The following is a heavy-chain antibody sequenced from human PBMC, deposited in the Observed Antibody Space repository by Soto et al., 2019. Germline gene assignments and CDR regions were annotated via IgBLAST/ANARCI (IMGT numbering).Heavy chain of an antibody. CDR1: GGSISSGGYY. Sequence: RSLTCTVSGGSISSGGYYWSWIRQHPGKGLEWIGYIYYSGSTYYNPSLKSRVTISVDTSKNQFSLKLSSVTAADTAVYYCARDSSSSWYGVYGMDVWGQGTTVTVSS. V-gene: IGHV4-31*03. J-gene: IGHJ6*02. CDR2: IYYSGST. D-gene: IGHD6-13*01. CDR3: ARDSSSSWYGVYGMDV.